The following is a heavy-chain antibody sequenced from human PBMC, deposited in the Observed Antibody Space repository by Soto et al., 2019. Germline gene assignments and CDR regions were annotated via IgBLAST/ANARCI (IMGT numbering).Heavy chain of an antibody. CDR2: IYPGDSDT. D-gene: IGHD3-3*01. CDR1: GYNFTTYW. V-gene: IGHV5-51*01. CDR3: ARPMRSGYYPYYYYGMDV. Sequence: PGESLKISCKGSGYNFTTYWIGWVRQMPGKGLEWMGIIYPGDSDTRYSPSFQGQVTISADKSIGTAYLQWSSLKASDTAIYYCARPMRSGYYPYYYYGMDVWGQGTTVTVSS. J-gene: IGHJ6*02.